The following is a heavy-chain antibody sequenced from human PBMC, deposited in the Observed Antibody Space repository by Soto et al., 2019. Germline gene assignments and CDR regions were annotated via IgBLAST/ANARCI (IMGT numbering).Heavy chain of an antibody. J-gene: IGHJ6*02. Sequence: QVQLVQSGAEVKKPGSSVKVSCKASGGTFSSYAISWVRQAPGQGLEWMGGIIPIFGTANYAQKFQGRVTITADESTSTAYMELSSLRSEDTAVYYCARRLLFLEWSNYYYYCMDVWGQGTTVTVSS. CDR1: GGTFSSYA. D-gene: IGHD3-3*01. CDR3: ARRLLFLEWSNYYYYCMDV. V-gene: IGHV1-69*01. CDR2: IIPIFGTA.